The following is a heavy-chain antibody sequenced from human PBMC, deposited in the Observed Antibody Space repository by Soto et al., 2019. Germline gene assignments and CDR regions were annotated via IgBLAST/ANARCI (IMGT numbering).Heavy chain of an antibody. Sequence: ASVKVSCKASGYTFTSYGISWVRQAPGQGFEWMGWISAYNGNTNYAQKLQGRVTMTTDTSTSTAYMELRSLRSDDTAVYYCARDRRLGIAAAEGAFDIWGQGTMVTVSS. CDR3: ARDRRLGIAAAEGAFDI. J-gene: IGHJ3*02. CDR2: ISAYNGNT. V-gene: IGHV1-18*01. CDR1: GYTFTSYG. D-gene: IGHD6-13*01.